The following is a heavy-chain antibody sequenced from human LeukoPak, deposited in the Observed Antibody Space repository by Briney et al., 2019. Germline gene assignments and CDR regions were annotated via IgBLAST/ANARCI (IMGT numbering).Heavy chain of an antibody. CDR1: GFTFSNAW. J-gene: IGHJ4*02. D-gene: IGHD3-10*01. CDR2: IWHDASHT. CDR3: AREIFGSGSYPDY. Sequence: PGGSLRLSCAASGFTFSNAWVSWVRQAPGKGLEWVALIWHDASHTFTDSVKGRFTISRDNSKNTVYLQMNSLGGEDTAVYYCAREIFGSGSYPDYWGQGTLVTVSS. V-gene: IGHV3-33*08.